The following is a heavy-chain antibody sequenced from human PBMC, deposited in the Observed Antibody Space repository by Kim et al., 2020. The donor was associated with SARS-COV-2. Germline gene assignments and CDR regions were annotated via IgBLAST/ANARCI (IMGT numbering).Heavy chain of an antibody. D-gene: IGHD4-17*01. CDR1: GYTFTSYA. CDR3: ARARSSTVSKVNWFDP. V-gene: IGHV1-3*01. J-gene: IGHJ5*02. CDR2: INAGNGNT. Sequence: ASVKVSCKASGYTFTSYAMHWVRQAPGQRLEWMGWINAGNGNTKYSQKFQGRVTITRDTSASTAYMELSSLRSEDTAVYYCARARSSTVSKVNWFDPWGQGTLVTVSS.